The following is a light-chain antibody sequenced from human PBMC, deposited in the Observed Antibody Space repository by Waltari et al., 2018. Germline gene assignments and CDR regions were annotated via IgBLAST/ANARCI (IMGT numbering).Light chain of an antibody. Sequence: EIVLTQSPGTLSLSPGERATLSCRASQGVSRTLAWYQQKPGQAPRLLIYDASIRATGIPDRFSGSGSGTDFSRTISRLEPEDFAVYYCQKYGTRPATFGQGTKVEVK. V-gene: IGKV3-20*01. CDR3: QKYGTRPAT. CDR1: QGVSRT. CDR2: DAS. J-gene: IGKJ1*01.